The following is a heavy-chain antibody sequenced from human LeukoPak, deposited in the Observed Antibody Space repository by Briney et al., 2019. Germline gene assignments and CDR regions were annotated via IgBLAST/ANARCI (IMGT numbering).Heavy chain of an antibody. CDR2: FDPEDGET. Sequence: ASVTVSSHFVGHTLVVLLIDCVRQAPGKGLEWMGGFDPEDGETIYAQKFQGRVTMTEDTSTDTAYMELSSLRSEDTAVYYCAIPCGNGSDFDYWGQGTLVTVSS. J-gene: IGHJ4*02. V-gene: IGHV1-24*01. CDR1: GHTLVVLL. CDR3: AIPCGNGSDFDY. D-gene: IGHD2-15*01.